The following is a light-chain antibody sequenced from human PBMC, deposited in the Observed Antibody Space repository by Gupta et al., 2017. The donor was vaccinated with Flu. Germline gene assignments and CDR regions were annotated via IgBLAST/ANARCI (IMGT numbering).Light chain of an antibody. CDR1: NIGGKL. CDR2: EES. CDR3: HVWDSSRAQWL. Sequence: SYVLTQSPSVSVAPGQTASITCGGNNIGGKLVHWYQQKPGQAPVRVGEEESDRPSGITARFSGSNSANTATLHITWVEAGDEADYYWHVWDSSRAQWLFGGGTKLTVL. V-gene: IGLV3-21*02. J-gene: IGLJ2*01.